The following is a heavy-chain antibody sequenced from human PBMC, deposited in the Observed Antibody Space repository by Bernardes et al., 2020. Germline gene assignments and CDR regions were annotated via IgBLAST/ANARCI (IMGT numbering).Heavy chain of an antibody. CDR3: ARIRSTGQFDY. J-gene: IGHJ4*02. V-gene: IGHV2-70*17. Sequence: SALTHVQPTQTLTLTCTFSGFSLSTSEMCVSWIRQPPGKALEWLARIDWDDDKFYSTSLKTRLTISKDTSKNQVVLTMTNMDPVDTATYYCARIRSTGQFDYWGQGTLVTGSS. D-gene: IGHD4-4*01. CDR2: IDWDDDK. CDR1: GFSLSTSEMC.